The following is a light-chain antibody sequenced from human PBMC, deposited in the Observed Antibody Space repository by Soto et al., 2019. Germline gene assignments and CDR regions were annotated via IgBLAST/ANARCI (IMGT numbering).Light chain of an antibody. CDR3: QQSDSLPWT. Sequence: DIQMTQSPSSLSASVGDRVTITCRASQSISSFLNWYQKKPGKAPKLLIHTASSLQSGVPSTFSGAGSGTDFTLTISSLQPEDFATYYCQQSDSLPWTFGQGTKVEMK. V-gene: IGKV1-39*01. CDR1: QSISSF. J-gene: IGKJ1*01. CDR2: TAS.